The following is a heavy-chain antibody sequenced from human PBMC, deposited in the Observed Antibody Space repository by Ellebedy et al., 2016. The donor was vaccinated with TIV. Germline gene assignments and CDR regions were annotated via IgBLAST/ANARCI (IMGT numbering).Heavy chain of an antibody. D-gene: IGHD3-9*01. CDR2: ISGSGGST. V-gene: IGHV3-23*01. J-gene: IGHJ4*02. CDR1: GFTFSSYA. Sequence: GESLKISXAASGFTFSSYAMSWVRQAPGKGLEWVSAISGSGGSTYYADSVKGRFTISRDNSKNTLYLQMNSLRAGDTAVYYCAKARTDWVPFDYWGQGTLVTVSS. CDR3: AKARTDWVPFDY.